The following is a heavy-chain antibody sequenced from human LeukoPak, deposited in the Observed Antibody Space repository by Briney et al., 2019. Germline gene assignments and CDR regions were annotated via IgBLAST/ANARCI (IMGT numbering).Heavy chain of an antibody. V-gene: IGHV4-34*08. CDR2: INHSGST. Sequence: PGGSLRLSCAASGFTFSSYAMSWVRQAPGKGLEWIGEINHSGSTYYNPSLKSRVTISVDSSKNQFSLKLTSVTAADTAVYYCATLGEYYDSSGYYYNWGQGTLVTVSS. D-gene: IGHD3-22*01. J-gene: IGHJ4*02. CDR1: GFTFSSYA. CDR3: ATLGEYYDSSGYYYN.